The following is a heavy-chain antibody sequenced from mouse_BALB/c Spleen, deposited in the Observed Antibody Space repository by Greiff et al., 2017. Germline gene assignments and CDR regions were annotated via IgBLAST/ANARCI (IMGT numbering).Heavy chain of an antibody. V-gene: IGHV2-4-1*01. Sequence: QVQLQQSGPGLVQPSQSLSITCTVSGFSLTSYGVHWVRQSPGKGLEWLGVIWSGGSTDYNAAFISRLSISKDNSKSQVFFKMNSLQADDTAIYYCARVYYGSSYFYFDYWGQGTTLTVSS. CDR3: ARVYYGSSYFYFDY. CDR2: IWSGGST. J-gene: IGHJ2*01. CDR1: GFSLTSYG. D-gene: IGHD1-1*01.